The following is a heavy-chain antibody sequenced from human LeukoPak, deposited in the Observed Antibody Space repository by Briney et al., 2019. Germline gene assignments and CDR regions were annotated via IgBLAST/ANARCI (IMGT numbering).Heavy chain of an antibody. CDR1: GGSISTYY. V-gene: IGHV4-59*08. D-gene: IGHD3-16*01. CDR3: AGHVLPLIPVDY. J-gene: IGHJ4*02. CDR2: IYYSGTT. Sequence: SETLSLTCTVSGGSISTYYWSWIRQPPGKGLEWIGSIYYSGTTNYNPSLKSRVTISVDTSKNQFSLNLTSVTAADTAVYYCAGHVLPLIPVDYWGQGTLVTVSS.